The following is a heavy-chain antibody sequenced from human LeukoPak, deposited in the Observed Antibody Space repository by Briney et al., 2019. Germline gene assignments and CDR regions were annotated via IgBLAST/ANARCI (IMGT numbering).Heavy chain of an antibody. D-gene: IGHD2-21*02. J-gene: IGHJ6*02. CDR2: INPKDSYT. CDR3: ARLGYCGGDTCHEDKLVMDV. V-gene: IGHV5-10-1*01. Sequence: GESLKISCQACGYSFSNYWSSWGRQMRGKGLEWMGRINPKDSYTNFSPSFQGHVTISGDKSISTAYLQWSSLKASDTAIYYCARLGYCGGDTCHEDKLVMDVWGQGTTVTVSS. CDR1: GYSFSNYW.